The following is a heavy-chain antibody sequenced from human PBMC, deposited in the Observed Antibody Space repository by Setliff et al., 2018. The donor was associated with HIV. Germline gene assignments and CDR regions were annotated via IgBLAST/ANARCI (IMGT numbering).Heavy chain of an antibody. V-gene: IGHV1-69*10. CDR1: GGTFSSYA. Sequence: SVKVSCKASGGTFSSYAISWVRQAPGQGLERMGGIIPILGIANYAQKFQGRVTLARDTSTNTVYMELISLTSEDTAVYYCARDRVFGVTFPVYCFDTWGQGTRVTVSS. CDR3: ARDRVFGVTFPVYCFDT. CDR2: IIPILGIA. D-gene: IGHD3-3*01. J-gene: IGHJ4*02.